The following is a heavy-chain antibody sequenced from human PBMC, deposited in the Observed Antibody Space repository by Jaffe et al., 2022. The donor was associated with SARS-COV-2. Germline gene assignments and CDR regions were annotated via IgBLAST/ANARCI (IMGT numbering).Heavy chain of an antibody. D-gene: IGHD6-6*01. CDR1: GYSFTAHA. J-gene: IGHJ6*02. CDR3: ARDLEQLSLVSYGMDV. CDR2: INVDKGDT. V-gene: IGHV1-3*01. Sequence: HVQLVQSGAEVRKPGASVRISCEASGYSFTAHALHWVRQAPGRSLEWMGWINVDKGDTKSSAKFHGRVSISRDTSERRVYLDLSSLTSEDTAIYYCARDLEQLSLVSYGMDVWGQGTTVTVSS.